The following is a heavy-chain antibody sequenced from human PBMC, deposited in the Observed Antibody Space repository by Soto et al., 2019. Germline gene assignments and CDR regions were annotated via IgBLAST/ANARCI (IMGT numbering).Heavy chain of an antibody. CDR2: ISYDGSNK. J-gene: IGHJ4*02. CDR1: GFTFSSYG. Sequence: GGSLRLSCAASGFTFSSYGMHWVRQAPGKGLAWVAVISYDGSNKYYADSVKGRFTISRDNSKNTLYLQMNSLRTENTAVYHCAKDLLVEMAPTIDDYWGQGTLVTDSS. D-gene: IGHD6-13*01. V-gene: IGHV3-30*18. CDR3: AKDLLVEMAPTIDDY.